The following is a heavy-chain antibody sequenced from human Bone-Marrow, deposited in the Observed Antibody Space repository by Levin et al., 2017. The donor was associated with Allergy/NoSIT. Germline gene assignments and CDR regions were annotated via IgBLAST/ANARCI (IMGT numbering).Heavy chain of an antibody. J-gene: IGHJ6*02. CDR3: ASQPYCIDGSCDSDRGIDV. CDR2: IYSGGTV. D-gene: IGHD2-15*01. V-gene: IGHV4-61*03. CDR1: GGSVSGGSYY. Sequence: SQTLSLTCSVSGGSVSGGSYYWYWIRLPPGKGLEWIGYIYSGGTVNNNPSFKSRTTISRDTSKNHFTLKLTPVSAADTAIYYCASQPYCIDGSCDSDRGIDVWGQGTTVTVSS.